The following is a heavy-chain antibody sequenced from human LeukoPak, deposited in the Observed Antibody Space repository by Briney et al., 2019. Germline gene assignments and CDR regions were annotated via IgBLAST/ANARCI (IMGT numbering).Heavy chain of an antibody. Sequence: SETLSLTCAVYGGSFSGYYWSWIRQPPGRGLEWIGEINHSGSTNYNPSLKSRVTISVDTSKNQFSLKLSSVTAADTAVYYCARGGGSYYVDYWGQGTLVTVSS. CDR1: GGSFSGYY. V-gene: IGHV4-34*01. D-gene: IGHD1-26*01. J-gene: IGHJ4*02. CDR2: INHSGST. CDR3: ARGGGSYYVDY.